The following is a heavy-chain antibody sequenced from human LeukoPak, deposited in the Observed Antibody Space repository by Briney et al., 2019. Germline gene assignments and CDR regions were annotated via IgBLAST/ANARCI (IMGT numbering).Heavy chain of an antibody. J-gene: IGHJ4*02. CDR1: GGSISSYY. D-gene: IGHD3-22*01. CDR2: IYYSGST. Sequence: SETLSLTCTVSGGSISSYYWSWIRQPPGKGLEWIGYIYYSGSTNYNPSLKSRVTISVDTSKNQFSLKLSSVTAADTAVYYCARAMYYYDSSGYYRTYYFDYWGQGTLVTVSS. CDR3: ARAMYYYDSSGYYRTYYFDY. V-gene: IGHV4-59*01.